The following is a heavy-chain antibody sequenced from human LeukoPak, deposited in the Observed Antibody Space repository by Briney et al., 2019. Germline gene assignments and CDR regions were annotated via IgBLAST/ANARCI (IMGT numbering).Heavy chain of an antibody. D-gene: IGHD1-26*01. J-gene: IGHJ4*02. CDR3: ARRGATMGYFDY. V-gene: IGHV4-34*01. CDR2: INHSGST. CDR1: GGSFSGYY. Sequence: SETLSLTCAVYGGSFSGYYWSWIRQPPGKGLEWIGEINHSGSTNYNPSLKSRVTISVDTSKNQFSLKLSSVTAADTAVYYCARRGATMGYFDYWGQGTLVTVSS.